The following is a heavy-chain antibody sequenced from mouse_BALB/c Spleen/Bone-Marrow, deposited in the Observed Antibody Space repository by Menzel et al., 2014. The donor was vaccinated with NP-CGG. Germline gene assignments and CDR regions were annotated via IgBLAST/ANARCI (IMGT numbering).Heavy chain of an antibody. CDR3: TRRDY. V-gene: IGHV1S81*02. CDR1: GYTFTSYY. J-gene: IGHJ2*01. Sequence: QVQLQQSGAELVKPGASVKLSCKASGYTFTSYYMYWVKQRPGQGLEWIGGINPNNGNTNFSETFKSKATLTADKSSSTAYMQLSSLTSEDSAVYYCTRRDYWGQGTTLTVSS. CDR2: INPNNGNT.